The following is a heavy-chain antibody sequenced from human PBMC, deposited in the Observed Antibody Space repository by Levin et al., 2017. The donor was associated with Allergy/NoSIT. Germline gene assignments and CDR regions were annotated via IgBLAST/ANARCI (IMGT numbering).Heavy chain of an antibody. CDR1: RFTFSDYY. V-gene: IGHV3-11*05. CDR3: ARGVGAPDYFDY. D-gene: IGHD1-14*01. CDR2: IRSSSSYT. J-gene: IGHJ4*02. Sequence: PGGSLRLSCAASRFTFSDYYMSWIRQAPGKGLERVSYIRSSSSYTNYADSVRGRFTISRDNAKNSLYLQMSSLRAEDTAVYYCARGVGAPDYFDYRGQGTLVTVSS.